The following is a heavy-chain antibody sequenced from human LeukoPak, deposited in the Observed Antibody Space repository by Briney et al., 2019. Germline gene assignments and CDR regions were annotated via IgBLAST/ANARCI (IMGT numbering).Heavy chain of an antibody. CDR2: IKQDGSVK. J-gene: IGHJ4*02. V-gene: IGHV3-7*01. CDR1: GFPFSSYW. CDR3: AATIWFGELGY. Sequence: GGSLRLSCAASGFPFSSYWMTWVRQAPGKGLEWVANIKQDGSVKYYLDTVKGRFTISRDNAKNSLYLQMNSLRAEDTALYYCAATIWFGELGYWGQGTLVTVSS. D-gene: IGHD3-10*01.